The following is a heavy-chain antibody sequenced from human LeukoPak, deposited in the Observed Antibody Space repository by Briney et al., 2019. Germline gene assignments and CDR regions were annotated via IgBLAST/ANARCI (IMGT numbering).Heavy chain of an antibody. CDR2: IIPILGIA. V-gene: IGHV1-69*04. CDR1: GGTFSSYA. Sequence: ASVKVSCKASGGTFSSYAISWVRQAPGQGLEWMGRIIPILGIANYAQKFQGRVTITADKSTSTAYMELSSLRSEDTAVYYCARDSGSTYYYDSSGYYGYYFDYWGQGTLVTVSS. CDR3: ARDSGSTYYYDSSGYYGYYFDY. J-gene: IGHJ4*02. D-gene: IGHD3-22*01.